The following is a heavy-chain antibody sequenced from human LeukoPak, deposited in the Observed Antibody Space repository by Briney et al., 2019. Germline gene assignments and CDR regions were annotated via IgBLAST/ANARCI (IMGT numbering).Heavy chain of an antibody. CDR1: GDSVSSNSSA. V-gene: IGHV6-1*01. CDR2: TYYRSKWYT. J-gene: IGHJ4*02. CDR3: ARGPGGFDY. Sequence: SQTLLLTYAISGDSVSSNSSAWNWIRQSPSGGLEWLGRTYYRSKWYTDYAVSVEGRATIHPDTSKNQFSLQLNSVTPEDTAVYYCARGPGGFDYWGQGALVTVSS. D-gene: IGHD3-10*01.